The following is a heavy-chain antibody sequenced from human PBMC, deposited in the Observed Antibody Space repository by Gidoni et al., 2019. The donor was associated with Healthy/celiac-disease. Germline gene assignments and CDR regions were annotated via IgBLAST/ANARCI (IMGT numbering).Heavy chain of an antibody. CDR3: ARDLSVIAGAGNGGFDY. Sequence: QVQLVQSGAEVKKPGASVKVSCKASGYTFTGYSMHWVRQAPGQGLEWMGWINPNSGGTTYAQKFQGWVTMTRDTSISTAYMELSRLRSDDTAVYYCARDLSVIAGAGNGGFDYWGQGTLVTVSS. CDR1: GYTFTGYS. J-gene: IGHJ4*02. V-gene: IGHV1-2*04. D-gene: IGHD6-19*01. CDR2: INPNSGGT.